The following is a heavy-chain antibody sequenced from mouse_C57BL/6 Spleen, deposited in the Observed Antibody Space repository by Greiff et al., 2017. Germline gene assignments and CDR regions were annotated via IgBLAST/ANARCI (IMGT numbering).Heavy chain of an antibody. CDR1: GYTFTSYW. CDR3: TRDYDGGAWFAY. D-gene: IGHD2-4*01. Sequence: EVQLQQSGTVLARPGASVKMSCKTSGYTFTSYWMHWVKQRPGQGLEWIGAIYPGNSDTSYNQKFKGKAKLTAVTSASTAYMELSSLTNEDSAVYYCTRDYDGGAWFAYWGQGTLVTVSA. CDR2: IYPGNSDT. J-gene: IGHJ3*01. V-gene: IGHV1-5*01.